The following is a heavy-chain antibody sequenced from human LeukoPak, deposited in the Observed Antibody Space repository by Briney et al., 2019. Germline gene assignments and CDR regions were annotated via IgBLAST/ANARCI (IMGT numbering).Heavy chain of an antibody. D-gene: IGHD5-12*01. CDR3: ARADSGYDPLDY. J-gene: IGHJ4*02. Sequence: ASVKVSCKAAGYTFTSYGISWVRQAPGQGLEWMGWISAYNGNTNLAQNLQGRVTMTTDTSTNTAYMELRSLRSDDTAVYYCARADSGYDPLDYWGQGTLVTVSS. CDR1: GYTFTSYG. V-gene: IGHV1-18*01. CDR2: ISAYNGNT.